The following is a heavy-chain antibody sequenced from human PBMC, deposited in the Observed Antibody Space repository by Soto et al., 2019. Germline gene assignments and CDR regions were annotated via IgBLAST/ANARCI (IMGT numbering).Heavy chain of an antibody. Sequence: QVQLQESGPGLVKPSQTLSLTCTVSGGSISSVDYYWSWIRQPPGKGLEWIGYIYYRGSTYYNPSLKSRVTISVDTSKNQFSLQLSSVTAADTAVYYCARTTSTRFYFDYWGQGTLVTVSS. D-gene: IGHD2-2*01. CDR2: IYYRGST. J-gene: IGHJ4*02. V-gene: IGHV4-30-4*01. CDR3: ARTTSTRFYFDY. CDR1: GGSISSVDYY.